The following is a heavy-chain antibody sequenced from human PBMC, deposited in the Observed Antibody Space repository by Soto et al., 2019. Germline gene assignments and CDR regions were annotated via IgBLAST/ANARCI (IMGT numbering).Heavy chain of an antibody. CDR2: IYSGGYT. J-gene: IGHJ4*02. CDR3: GTQPGGGGY. D-gene: IGHD7-27*01. CDR1: GFTVSNNY. Sequence: EVQLVESGGGLIQPGGSLRLSCAVSGFTVSNNYMSWVRQAPGKGLEGVSVIYSGGYTAYGDSVKGRFTISRDNSKNPLILQMKSLEPDAPAVYYVGTQPGGGGYWGQGTLVTVSS. V-gene: IGHV3-53*01.